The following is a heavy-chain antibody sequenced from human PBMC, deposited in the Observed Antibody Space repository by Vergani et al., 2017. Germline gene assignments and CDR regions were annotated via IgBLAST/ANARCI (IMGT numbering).Heavy chain of an antibody. D-gene: IGHD7-27*01. J-gene: IGHJ6*02. CDR2: IYYSGST. V-gene: IGHV4-39*01. Sequence: QLQLQESGPGLVTPSETLSLICTVSGGSISSSSYYWGCIRQPAGKGLEWIGSIYYSGSTYYNPSLKGRVTISVDTSKNQFSLKLSSVTAADTSVYYCAGHDLLGAPGYYYGMDVWGQGTTVTVSS. CDR3: AGHDLLGAPGYYYGMDV. CDR1: GGSISSSSYY.